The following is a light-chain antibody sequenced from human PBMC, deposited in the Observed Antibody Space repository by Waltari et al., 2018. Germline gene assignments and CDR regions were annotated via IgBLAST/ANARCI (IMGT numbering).Light chain of an antibody. J-gene: IGKJ4*01. V-gene: IGKV3-20*01. CDR3: QQHGSSPLT. CDR2: GAS. Sequence: EIVLTQSPGTLSLSPGERATLSCRASQSVSSYYLAWYQERPGQAPRPLIYGASSRATGIPDRFSGSGSGTDFTLTISRLEPEDFAVYYCQQHGSSPLTFGGGTKVEIK. CDR1: QSVSSYY.